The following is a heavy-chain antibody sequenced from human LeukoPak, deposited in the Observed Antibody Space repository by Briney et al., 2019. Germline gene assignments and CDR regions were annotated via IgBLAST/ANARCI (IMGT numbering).Heavy chain of an antibody. D-gene: IGHD3-10*01. Sequence: EASVKVSCKASGYTFTGYYMHWVRQAPGQGLEWMGWISAYNGNTNYAQKLQGRVTMTTDTSTSTAYMELRSLRSDDTAVYYCARDLSLLWFGELSLSFDYWGQGTLVTVSS. J-gene: IGHJ4*02. CDR2: ISAYNGNT. CDR1: GYTFTGYY. CDR3: ARDLSLLWFGELSLSFDY. V-gene: IGHV1-18*04.